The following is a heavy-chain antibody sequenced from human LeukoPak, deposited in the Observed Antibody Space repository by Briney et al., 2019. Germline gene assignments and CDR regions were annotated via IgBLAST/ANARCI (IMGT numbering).Heavy chain of an antibody. D-gene: IGHD3-22*01. V-gene: IGHV4-31*03. Sequence: SQTLSLTCTVPGGPIRGGGYYWSWIRQHPGMGLEWIGYIYSSGSTSYKPSLKSRVTISLDTSENQFSLKLTSVTAADTAVYYCARASHYDSSGLYFDYWGQGTLVTVSS. J-gene: IGHJ4*02. CDR2: IYSSGST. CDR1: GGPIRGGGYY. CDR3: ARASHYDSSGLYFDY.